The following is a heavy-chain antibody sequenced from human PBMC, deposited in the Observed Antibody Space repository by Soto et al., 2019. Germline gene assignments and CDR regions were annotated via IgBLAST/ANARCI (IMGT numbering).Heavy chain of an antibody. V-gene: IGHV3-48*03. Sequence: GGSLRLSCAASGFTFSSYEMNWVRQAPGKGLEWVSYISSSVSTIYYADSVKGRFTISRDNAKNSLYLQMNSLRAEDTAVYYCARDTPNADFWSAYYYYYYGMDVWGQGTTVTVSS. J-gene: IGHJ6*02. CDR2: ISSSVSTI. D-gene: IGHD3-3*01. CDR3: ARDTPNADFWSAYYYYYYGMDV. CDR1: GFTFSSYE.